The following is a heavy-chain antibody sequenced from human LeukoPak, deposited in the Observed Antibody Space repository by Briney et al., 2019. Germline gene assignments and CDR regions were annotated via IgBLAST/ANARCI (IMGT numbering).Heavy chain of an antibody. D-gene: IGHD3-3*01. CDR2: IYYSGST. Sequence: PSETLSLTCAVYGGSFSGYYWSWIRQPPGKGLEWIGSIYYSGSTYYNPSLKSRVTISVDTSKNQFSLKLYSVTAADTAVYYCARRTSWSGYKYYFDYWGQGTLVTVSS. CDR3: ARRTSWSGYKYYFDY. J-gene: IGHJ4*02. V-gene: IGHV4-34*01. CDR1: GGSFSGYY.